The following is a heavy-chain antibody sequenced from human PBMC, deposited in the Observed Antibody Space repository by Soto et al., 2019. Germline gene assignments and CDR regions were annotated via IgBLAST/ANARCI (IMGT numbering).Heavy chain of an antibody. Sequence: SGPKRVNPTQTLTLSGTFAGFSLSTRGMCVSWIRQPPGKALEWLALIDWDDDKYYSTSLKTRLTISKDTSKNQVVLTMTNMDPVDTATYYCARSRSYYDILTGYSYYFDYWGQGTLVTVSS. CDR2: IDWDDDK. J-gene: IGHJ4*02. V-gene: IGHV2-70*01. CDR1: GFSLSTRGMC. D-gene: IGHD3-9*01. CDR3: ARSRSYYDILTGYSYYFDY.